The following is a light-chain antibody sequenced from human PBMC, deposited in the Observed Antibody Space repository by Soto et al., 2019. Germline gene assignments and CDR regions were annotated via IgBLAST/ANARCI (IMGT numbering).Light chain of an antibody. CDR3: QQYDSYSSGP. V-gene: IGKV1-5*01. CDR2: DAS. CDR1: QSISSW. Sequence: DIQMTQSPSTLSASVGDRVTITCRASQSISSWLAWYQQKPGKAPKLLIYDASVLKTGVPSRFSGSGSGTEFTLTISNLQPDDFATYYCQQYDSYSSGPFGQGTKVDIK. J-gene: IGKJ1*01.